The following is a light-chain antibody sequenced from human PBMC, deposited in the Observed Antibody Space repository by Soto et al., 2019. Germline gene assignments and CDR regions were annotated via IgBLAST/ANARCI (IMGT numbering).Light chain of an antibody. CDR1: QSVSSSY. CDR3: EQYDISPLT. Sequence: EIVLTQSPGTLSLSPGERATLSCRASQSVSSSYLAWYKQKPGQAPRLLIYGASSRATGIPDRFSGSGSGTDFTLTISRLEPEDFAVYYCEQYDISPLTFGGGTNVEIK. V-gene: IGKV3-20*01. J-gene: IGKJ4*01. CDR2: GAS.